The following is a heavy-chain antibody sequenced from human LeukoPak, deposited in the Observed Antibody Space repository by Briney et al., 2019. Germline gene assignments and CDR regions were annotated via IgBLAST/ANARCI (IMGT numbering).Heavy chain of an antibody. CDR2: ISGSGGIT. Sequence: GGTLRLSCAASGFTFSHYGMNWVRQAPGKGLEWVSGISGSGGITYYADSVKGRFTISRDNSKNTLYLQMNSLRAEDTAVYYCARRAGGYSHPYDYWGQGILVTVSS. V-gene: IGHV3-23*01. CDR1: GFTFSHYG. J-gene: IGHJ4*02. CDR3: ARRAGGYSHPYDY. D-gene: IGHD4-23*01.